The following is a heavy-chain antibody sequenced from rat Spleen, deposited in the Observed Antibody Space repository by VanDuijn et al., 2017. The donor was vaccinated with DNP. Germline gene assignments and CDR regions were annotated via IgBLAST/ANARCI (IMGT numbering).Heavy chain of an antibody. CDR3: ANFNSYDGTF. CDR2: ITTDGGDT. Sequence: EEQLVESGGGSVQPGRSLKVSCAASGFTFNDYNMYWVRQAPGQGLEWVASITTDGGDTYYPDSVKGRFTISRDNADNTVYLQMNSLRSEDTATYYCANFNSYDGTFWGQGVMVTVSS. CDR1: GFTFNDYN. V-gene: IGHV5-58*01. J-gene: IGHJ2*01. D-gene: IGHD1-12*02.